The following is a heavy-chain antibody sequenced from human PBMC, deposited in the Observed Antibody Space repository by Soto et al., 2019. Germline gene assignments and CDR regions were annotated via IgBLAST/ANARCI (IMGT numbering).Heavy chain of an antibody. Sequence: GGSLRLSCAGSGFTFSNYAMHWVRQAPCKGLEWVALTSYDGNNEYYTDSVKGRFTISRDNSKNTLFLQMNSPRPEDTAVYYCAKDKGVFNWATSYFDYWGQGALVTVSS. CDR3: AKDKGVFNWATSYFDY. CDR2: TSYDGNNE. CDR1: GFTFSNYA. D-gene: IGHD1-1*01. J-gene: IGHJ4*02. V-gene: IGHV3-30*18.